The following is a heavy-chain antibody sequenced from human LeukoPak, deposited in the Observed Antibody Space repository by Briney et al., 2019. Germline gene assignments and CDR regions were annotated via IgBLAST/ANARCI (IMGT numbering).Heavy chain of an antibody. CDR3: AKGSCSSTGCYVMYFHH. Sequence: SGGSLRLSCAASGFTVSSNFMSWVRQAPGEGLEWVSVLYSGGYTVYRDSVKGRFTISRDNSKNTLYLEMNSLRVDDTAVYYCAKGSCSSTGCYVMYFHHWGQGTLVTVSS. V-gene: IGHV3-53*01. J-gene: IGHJ1*01. CDR1: GFTVSSNF. CDR2: LYSGGYT. D-gene: IGHD2-2*01.